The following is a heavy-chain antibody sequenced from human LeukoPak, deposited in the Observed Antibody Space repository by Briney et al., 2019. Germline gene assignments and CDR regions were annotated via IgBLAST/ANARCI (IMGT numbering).Heavy chain of an antibody. Sequence: SVKVSCKASGGTFSSYAISWVRQTPGQGLEWMGGIIPIFGTANYAQKFQGRVTITADESTSTAYMELSGLRSEDTAVYYCARGSIAARPTPYYFDYWGQGTLVTVSS. CDR2: IIPIFGTA. D-gene: IGHD6-6*01. J-gene: IGHJ4*02. CDR3: ARGSIAARPTPYYFDY. CDR1: GGTFSSYA. V-gene: IGHV1-69*13.